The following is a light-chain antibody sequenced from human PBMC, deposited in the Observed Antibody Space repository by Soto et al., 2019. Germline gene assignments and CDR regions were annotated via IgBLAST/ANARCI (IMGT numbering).Light chain of an antibody. CDR3: CSFGGSGYV. CDR2: EVT. CDR1: TSDVGI. Sequence: QSALSQPASASGSPGQSITISCSGTTSDVGIVSWYQHHPGKAPKLMIHEVTKRPSGVSDRFSGSKSGNSASLTISGLQAEDEADYFCCSFGGSGYVFGTGTKVTVL. J-gene: IGLJ1*01. V-gene: IGLV2-23*02.